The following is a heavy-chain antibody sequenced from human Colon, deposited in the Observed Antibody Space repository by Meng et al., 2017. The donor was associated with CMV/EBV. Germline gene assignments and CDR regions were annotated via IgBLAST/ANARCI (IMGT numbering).Heavy chain of an antibody. Sequence: SLKISCAASGFIFNDFAMHWVRQAPGKGLEWVATVNWNSGAIHYAASVKGRFTISRDNAKNSLSLQMNSLRPEDTAVYYCARPQYSRLSGLDGLDVWGQGTTVTVSS. D-gene: IGHD4-11*01. CDR3: ARPQYSRLSGLDGLDV. CDR2: VNWNSGAI. V-gene: IGHV3-9*01. J-gene: IGHJ6*02. CDR1: GFIFNDFA.